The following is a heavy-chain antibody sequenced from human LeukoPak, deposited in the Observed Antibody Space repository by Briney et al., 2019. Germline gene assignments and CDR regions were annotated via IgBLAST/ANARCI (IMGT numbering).Heavy chain of an antibody. Sequence: ASVKVSCKPSGYTFTSYYMHWVRQAPGQRLEWMGLINPTGASTGYAQKFQGRVTMTRDMSTSTDYMELSSLRSEDTAIYYRARDNSVGDDAWWFDRWGQRALLSLCS. D-gene: IGHD1-26*01. CDR3: ARDNSVGDDAWWFDR. J-gene: IGHJ5*02. CDR1: GYTFTSYY. V-gene: IGHV1-46*01. CDR2: INPTGAST.